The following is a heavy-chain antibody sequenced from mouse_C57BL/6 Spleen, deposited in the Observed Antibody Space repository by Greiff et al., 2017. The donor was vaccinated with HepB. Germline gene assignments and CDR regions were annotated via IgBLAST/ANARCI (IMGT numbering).Heavy chain of an antibody. J-gene: IGHJ2*01. Sequence: QVQLQQPGAELVKPGASVKLSCKASGYTFTSYWMHWVKQRPGQGLEWIGMIHPNSGSTNYNEKFKSKATLTVDKSSSTAYMQLSSLTSEDSAVYYCARSGNWDGPFFDYWGQGTTLTVSS. CDR2: IHPNSGST. CDR1: GYTFTSYW. CDR3: ARSGNWDGPFFDY. D-gene: IGHD4-1*01. V-gene: IGHV1-64*01.